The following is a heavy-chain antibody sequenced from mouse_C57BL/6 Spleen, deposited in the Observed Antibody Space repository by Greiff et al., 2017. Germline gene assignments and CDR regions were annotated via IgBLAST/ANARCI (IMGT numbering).Heavy chain of an antibody. D-gene: IGHD4-1*01. V-gene: IGHV1-15*01. CDR1: GYTFTDYE. J-gene: IGHJ2*01. CDR2: IDPETGGT. Sequence: QVQLQQSGAELVRPGASVTLSCKASGYTFTDYEMPWVKQTPVHGLEWIGAIDPETGGTAYNQKFKGKAILTADKSSSTAYMELRSLTSDDSTVYYCTRIRWDGDWGQGTTLTVSS. CDR3: TRIRWDGD.